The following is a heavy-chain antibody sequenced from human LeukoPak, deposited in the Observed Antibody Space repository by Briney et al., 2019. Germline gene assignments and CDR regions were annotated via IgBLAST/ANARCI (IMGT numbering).Heavy chain of an antibody. CDR1: GGTFTSYA. CDR2: IIPIFGTA. CDR3: ARAPLTTVTQYYYYYYHMDV. D-gene: IGHD4-17*01. J-gene: IGHJ6*03. V-gene: IGHV1-69*06. Sequence: ASVKVSCKASGGTFTSYAISWVRQAPGQGLEWMGGIIPIFGTANYAQKFQGRVTITADKSTSTAYMELSSLRSEDTAVYYCARAPLTTVTQYYYYYYHMDVWGKGTTVTVSS.